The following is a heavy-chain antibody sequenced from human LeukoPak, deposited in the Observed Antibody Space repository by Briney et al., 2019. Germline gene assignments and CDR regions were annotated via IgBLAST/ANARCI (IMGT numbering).Heavy chain of an antibody. D-gene: IGHD5-18*01. CDR2: IYYSRST. V-gene: IGHV4-59*01. J-gene: IGHJ4*02. CDR1: GGSISSYY. Sequence: SETLSLXCTVSGGSISSYYWSWIRQPPGKVLEWIGYIYYSRSTNYNPSLKSRVTISVDTSKNQFSLKLSSVTAADTAVYYCVRGGGYSYGFNDYWGQGTLVTVSS. CDR3: VRGGGYSYGFNDY.